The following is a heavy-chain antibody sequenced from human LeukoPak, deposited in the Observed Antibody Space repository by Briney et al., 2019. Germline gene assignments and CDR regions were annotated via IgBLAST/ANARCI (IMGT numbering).Heavy chain of an antibody. CDR2: LSPDGSEK. V-gene: IGHV3-7*01. CDR3: ARDLNWDNV. D-gene: IGHD7-27*01. J-gene: IGHJ4*02. Sequence: GGSLRLSCAASGFTFSNYWMTWVRQAPGKGLECVANLSPDGSEKYYVDSVKGRFTISRDNAKNSLYLQMNSLRAEDTAVYYCARDLNWDNVWGQGTLVTVSS. CDR1: GFTFSNYW.